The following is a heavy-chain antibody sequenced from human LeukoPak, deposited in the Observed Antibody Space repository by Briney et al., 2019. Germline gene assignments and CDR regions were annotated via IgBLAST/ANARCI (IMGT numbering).Heavy chain of an antibody. CDR2: ISYDGSNK. CDR3: ARGSRDAFDV. V-gene: IGHV3-30-3*01. CDR1: GFTFSSYA. Sequence: GGSLRLSCAASGFTFSSYAMHWVRQAPGKGLEWVAVISYDGSNKYYADSVKGRFTISRDNSKNTLYLQMNSLRAEDTAVYYCARGSRDAFDVWGQGTMVTVSS. D-gene: IGHD2-15*01. J-gene: IGHJ3*01.